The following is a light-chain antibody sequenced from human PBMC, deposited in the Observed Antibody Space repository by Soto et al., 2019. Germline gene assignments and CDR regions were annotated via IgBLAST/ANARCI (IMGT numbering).Light chain of an antibody. CDR2: DVS. CDR3: SSYTSSSTPWV. V-gene: IGLV2-14*01. CDR1: SSDVGGYNY. J-gene: IGLJ1*01. Sequence: SLLPQPASVSGSPGQSSTISCTGTSSDVGGYNYVSWYQQHPGKAPKLMIYDVSNRPSGVSNRFSGSKSGNTASLTISGLQAEDEADYYCSSYTSSSTPWVFGTGTKVTVL.